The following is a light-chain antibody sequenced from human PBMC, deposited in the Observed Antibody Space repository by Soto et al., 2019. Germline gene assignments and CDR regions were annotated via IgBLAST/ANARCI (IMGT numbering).Light chain of an antibody. CDR3: QHYNVYLCT. Sequence: DMQMTKYPYTVSTSVRESVTITCRASQTISRWLAWYQQKPGKAPKLLIYEASSLQSGVPSMFSGCGSGTEFTLTIIRLQTDDFATYHCQHYNVYLCTCGLGTKGEIK. V-gene: IGKV1-5*03. CDR1: QTISRW. CDR2: EAS. J-gene: IGKJ1*01.